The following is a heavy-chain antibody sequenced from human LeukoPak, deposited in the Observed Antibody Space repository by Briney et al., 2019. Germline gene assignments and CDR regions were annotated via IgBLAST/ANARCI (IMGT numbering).Heavy chain of an antibody. Sequence: PSQTLSLTCTVSGGSISSGSYYWSWIRQPPGKGLEWIGEINHSGSTNYNPSLKSRVTISVDTSKNQFSLKLSSVTAADTAVYYCARGGRVRQRYYDFWSGKKIYFDYWGQGTLVTVSS. J-gene: IGHJ4*02. CDR2: INHSGST. V-gene: IGHV4-39*07. CDR1: GGSISSGSYY. CDR3: ARGGRVRQRYYDFWSGKKIYFDY. D-gene: IGHD3-3*01.